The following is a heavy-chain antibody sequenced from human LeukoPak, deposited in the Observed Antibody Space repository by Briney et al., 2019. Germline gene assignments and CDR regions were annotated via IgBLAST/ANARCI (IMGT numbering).Heavy chain of an antibody. D-gene: IGHD1-26*01. CDR2: ISGSSSYI. J-gene: IGHJ4*02. Sequence: PGGSLRLSCAASGFTFSSYSMNWVRQAPGKGLEWVSSISGSSSYIYYADSVKGRFTISRHNAKNSLYLQMNSLRAEDTAVYYCAKAMEGGSYSSFDYWGQGTLVTVSS. CDR3: AKAMEGGSYSSFDY. V-gene: IGHV3-21*01. CDR1: GFTFSSYS.